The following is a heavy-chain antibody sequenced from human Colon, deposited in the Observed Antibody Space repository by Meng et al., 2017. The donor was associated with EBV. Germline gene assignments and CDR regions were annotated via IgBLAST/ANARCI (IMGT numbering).Heavy chain of an antibody. D-gene: IGHD4-17*01. V-gene: IGHV4-39*07. J-gene: IGHJ4*02. Sequence: QVHLQESGPXLVQPXXXLSLTCTVSGGSISSTDYYWGWIRQSPGKGLEWIGNIQYSGSTSYNPSLKSRVTISVDTSKNQFSLKLSSVTVADTAVYYCARDGTRDGDTDYWGQGTLVTVSS. CDR3: ARDGTRDGDTDY. CDR1: GGSISSTDYY. CDR2: IQYSGST.